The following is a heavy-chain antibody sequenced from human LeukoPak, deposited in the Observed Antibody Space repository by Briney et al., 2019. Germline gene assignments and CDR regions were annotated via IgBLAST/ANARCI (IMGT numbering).Heavy chain of an antibody. CDR2: IYTSGST. V-gene: IGHV4-4*07. D-gene: IGHD2-21*02. CDR3: AKGGTYCGGDCYSDDAFDI. CDR1: GDSINSYF. J-gene: IGHJ3*02. Sequence: PSETLSLTCTVSGDSINSYFWTWIRQPAGKGLEWIGRIYTSGSTNYNPSLESRVTMLVDTSKNQFSLKLSSVTAADTAVYFCAKGGTYCGGDCYSDDAFDIWGQGTMVTVSS.